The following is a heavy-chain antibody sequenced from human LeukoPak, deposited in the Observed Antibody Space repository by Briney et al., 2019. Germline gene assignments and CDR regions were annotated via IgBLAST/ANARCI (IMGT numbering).Heavy chain of an antibody. J-gene: IGHJ4*02. V-gene: IGHV3-30*02. CDR2: IRYDGSNK. CDR3: AKENLTSLFDY. CDR1: GFTFSSYG. Sequence: GGSLRLSCAASGFTFSSYGMHWVRQAPGKGLEWVAFIRYDGSNKYYADSVKGQFTISRDNSKNTLYLQMNSLRAEDTAVYYCAKENLTSLFDYWGQGTLVTVSS. D-gene: IGHD3-9*01.